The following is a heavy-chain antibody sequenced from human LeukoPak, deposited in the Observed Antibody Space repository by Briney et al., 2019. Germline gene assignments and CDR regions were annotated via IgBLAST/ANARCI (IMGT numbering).Heavy chain of an antibody. J-gene: IGHJ5*02. Sequence: PSETLSLTCTVSGASISSSSYYWGWIRQPPGKGLEWIGSINHGGNTYYNPSLKSRVTISVDTSKNQFSLKRSSVTVADTAVYYCARMPRSGRDNWFDPWGQGTLVSVSS. CDR2: INHGGNT. CDR1: GASISSSSYY. CDR3: ARMPRSGRDNWFDP. V-gene: IGHV4-39*01. D-gene: IGHD3-3*01.